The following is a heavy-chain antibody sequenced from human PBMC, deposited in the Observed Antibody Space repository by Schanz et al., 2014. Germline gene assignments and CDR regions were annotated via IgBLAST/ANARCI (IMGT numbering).Heavy chain of an antibody. V-gene: IGHV3-21*01. CDR3: ARSCMWSRCIHGAFDI. D-gene: IGHD5-18*01. CDR2: ISATSNFT. Sequence: EVQLVESGGGLVQPGGSLRLSCAASGFTFSSYWMSWVRQAPGRGLEWVSFISATSNFTNYAASVEGRFTVSRDNAENVMYLQMNSLRVEDTAIYYCARSCMWSRCIHGAFDIWGQGTMVTVS. CDR1: GFTFSSYW. J-gene: IGHJ3*02.